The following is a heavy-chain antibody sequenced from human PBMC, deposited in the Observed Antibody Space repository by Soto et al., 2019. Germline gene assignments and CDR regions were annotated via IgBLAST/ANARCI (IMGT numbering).Heavy chain of an antibody. CDR3: ARLTSRIAAASHGRSNWLDP. CDR1: GGSISSISHF. J-gene: IGHJ5*02. CDR2: IYYSGST. D-gene: IGHD6-25*01. V-gene: IGHV4-39*01. Sequence: SGTRSLTCTVSGGSISSISHFWCLILHPPVNLLYFIGDIYYSGSTHYNPSLKIRVTISVDTSTDQFSLKLTSVTAADTAVYYCARLTSRIAAASHGRSNWLDPWGPGTLVTVSS.